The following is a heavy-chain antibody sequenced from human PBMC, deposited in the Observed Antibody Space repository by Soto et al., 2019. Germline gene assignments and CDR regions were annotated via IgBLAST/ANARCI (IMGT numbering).Heavy chain of an antibody. J-gene: IGHJ5*02. CDR2: INPNSGVT. V-gene: IGHV1-2*02. CDR3: AKKFKRGPLDP. Sequence: ASVKVSCKASGYTFTGYYMHWVRPAPGQGLEWMGWINPNSGVTNYAQKFQGRVTMTRAPSISTAYMELSMPRSADTAVYYCAKKFKRGPLDPLGQGTLVTVSS. CDR1: GYTFTGYY.